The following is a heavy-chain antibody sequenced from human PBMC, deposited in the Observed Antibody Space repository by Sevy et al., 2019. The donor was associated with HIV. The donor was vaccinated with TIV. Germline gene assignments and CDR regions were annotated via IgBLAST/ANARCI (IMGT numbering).Heavy chain of an antibody. CDR3: ARDRRYCSGGSCYYFDY. J-gene: IGHJ4*02. CDR2: IYYSGST. CDR1: GGSISSGGYY. D-gene: IGHD2-15*01. V-gene: IGHV4-31*03. Sequence: SDTLSLTCTVSGGSISSGGYYWSWIRQHPGKGLEWIGYIYYSGSTYYNPSLKSRVTISVDTSKNQFSLKLSSVTAADTAVYYCARDRRYCSGGSCYYFDYWGQGTLVTVSS.